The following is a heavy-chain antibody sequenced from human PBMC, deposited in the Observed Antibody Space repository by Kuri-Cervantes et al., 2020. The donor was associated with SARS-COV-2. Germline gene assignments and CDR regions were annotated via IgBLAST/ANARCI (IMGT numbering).Heavy chain of an antibody. CDR3: ARDRGSQWLAFYDAFDI. D-gene: IGHD6-19*01. CDR1: GYTFTNYA. Sequence: ASVKVSCKASGYTFTNYALHWVRQAPGQRLEWMGWINAVNGNTKYSQKFQGRVTITRDTSASTAYMELSSLRSEDTALYYCARDRGSQWLAFYDAFDIWGQGTMVTVSS. V-gene: IGHV1-3*01. CDR2: INAVNGNT. J-gene: IGHJ3*02.